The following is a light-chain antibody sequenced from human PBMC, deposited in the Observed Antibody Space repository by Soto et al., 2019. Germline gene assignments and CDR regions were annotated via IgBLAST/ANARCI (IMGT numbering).Light chain of an antibody. Sequence: QSVLNQPASVSGSPGQSTTISCTGTSSDVGGYNYVSWYQQHPGKAPKLMIYDVSNRPSGVSNRFSGSKSGNTASLTISGLQAEDEADYYCSSYTSSSPYVFGTGTKVTVL. CDR2: DVS. CDR3: SSYTSSSPYV. J-gene: IGLJ1*01. V-gene: IGLV2-14*01. CDR1: SSDVGGYNY.